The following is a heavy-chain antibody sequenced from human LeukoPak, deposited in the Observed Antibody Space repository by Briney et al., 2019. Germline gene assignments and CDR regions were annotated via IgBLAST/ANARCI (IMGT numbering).Heavy chain of an antibody. V-gene: IGHV4-34*01. CDR3: ARASGGFGPEHYYYMDV. CDR1: GGSFSGYY. CDR2: INHSGST. Sequence: SETLSLTCAVYGGSFSGYYWSWIRQPPGKGLEWIGEINHSGSTNYNPSLKSRVTISVDTSKNQFSLKLSSVTAADTAVYYCARASGGFGPEHYYYMDVWGKGTTVTISS. J-gene: IGHJ6*03. D-gene: IGHD3-10*01.